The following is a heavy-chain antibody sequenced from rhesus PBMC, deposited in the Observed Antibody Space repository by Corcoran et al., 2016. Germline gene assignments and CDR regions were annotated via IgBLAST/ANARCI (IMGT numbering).Heavy chain of an antibody. CDR1: GGSISSSY. CDR3: ARWAGGFDY. J-gene: IGHJ4*01. Sequence: QVQLQESGPGLVMPSETLSLTCAVSGGSISSSYWSWIRQAPGQGLEWIGGIDSSGSTYSNPALKSRVTLSVDTSKNQLSLKRSSVTAADTAVYYCARWAGGFDYWGQGVLVTVSS. V-gene: IGHV4S11*01. CDR2: IDSSGST. D-gene: IGHD5-42*01.